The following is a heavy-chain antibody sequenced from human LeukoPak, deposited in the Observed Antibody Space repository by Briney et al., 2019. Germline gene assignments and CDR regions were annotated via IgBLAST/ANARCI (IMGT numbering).Heavy chain of an antibody. J-gene: IGHJ5*02. V-gene: IGHV1-8*01. CDR2: MNPNSGNT. CDR3: ARARRSSSRYCSGGSCYNWFDP. CDR1: GYTFTSYD. Sequence: GASVKVSYKASGYTFTSYDINWVRQATRQGLEWMGWMNPNSGNTGYAQKFQGRVTMTRNTSISTAYMELSSLRSEDTAVYYCARARRSSSRYCSGGSCYNWFDPWGQGTLVTVSS. D-gene: IGHD2-15*01.